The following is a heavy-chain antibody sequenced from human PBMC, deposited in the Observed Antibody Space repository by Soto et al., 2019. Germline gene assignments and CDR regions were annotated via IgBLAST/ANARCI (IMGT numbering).Heavy chain of an antibody. CDR2: ISAYNGKT. CDR1: GYTFTSYG. V-gene: IGHV1-18*01. Sequence: QVQLVQSGGEVKKPGASVKLSCTASGYTFTSYGISWVRQAPGQGLEWMGWISAYNGKTNYAQNVPGRVTMTTDTSTRTADMELRSLRSDDTAVYYCARGGDVNYYHGMDVWGQGTTVTVSS. J-gene: IGHJ6*02. D-gene: IGHD5-12*01. CDR3: ARGGDVNYYHGMDV.